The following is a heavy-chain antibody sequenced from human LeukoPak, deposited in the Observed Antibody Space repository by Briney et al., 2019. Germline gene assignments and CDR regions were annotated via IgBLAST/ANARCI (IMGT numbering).Heavy chain of an antibody. CDR2: IRYDGSNK. J-gene: IGHJ4*02. CDR3: ARRDYFDD. V-gene: IGHV3-30*02. Sequence: PGGSLRLSCVASGFTFSSYGMHWVRQAPGKGLEWVAFIRYDGSNKYYADFVNGRFTISRDNSKNTLYLQMNSLRAEDTAVYFCARRDYFDDWGQGTLVTVPS. CDR1: GFTFSSYG.